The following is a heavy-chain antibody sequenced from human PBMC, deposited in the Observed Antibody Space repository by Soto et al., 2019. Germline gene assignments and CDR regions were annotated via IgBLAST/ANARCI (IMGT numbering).Heavy chain of an antibody. J-gene: IGHJ4*02. Sequence: QVQLVESGGGVVQPGRSLRLSCAASGFTFSSYGMHWVRQAPGKGLEWVAVIWCDGSNKYYADSVKGRFTISRDNSKNTLYLQMNSLRAEDTAVYYCARDQEVVAGAPHLDYWGQGTLVTVSS. CDR1: GFTFSSYG. D-gene: IGHD6-19*01. V-gene: IGHV3-33*01. CDR3: ARDQEVVAGAPHLDY. CDR2: IWCDGSNK.